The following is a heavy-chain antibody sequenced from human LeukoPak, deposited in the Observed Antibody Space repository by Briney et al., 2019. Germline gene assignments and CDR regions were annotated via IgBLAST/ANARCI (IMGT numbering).Heavy chain of an antibody. Sequence: PGRSLRLSCAASGFTFSSYAMHWVRQAPGKGLEWVAVISYDGSNKYYADSVKGRFTISRDNSKNTLYLQMNSLRAEDTAVYYCARGYIVRATSRPFDYWGQGTLVTVSS. V-gene: IGHV3-30*04. CDR1: GFTFSSYA. J-gene: IGHJ4*02. CDR2: ISYDGSNK. CDR3: ARGYIVRATSRPFDY. D-gene: IGHD1-26*01.